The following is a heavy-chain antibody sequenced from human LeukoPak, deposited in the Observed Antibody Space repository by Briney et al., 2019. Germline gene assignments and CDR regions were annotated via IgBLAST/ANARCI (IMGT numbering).Heavy chain of an antibody. J-gene: IGHJ4*02. CDR2: ITYSGST. CDR1: GGSISGYY. CDR3: ARHGSSYSFDC. D-gene: IGHD6-13*01. V-gene: IGHV4-59*08. Sequence: PSETLSLTCTVSGGSISGYYWSWIRKPPGKGLEWIDYITYSGSTNYNPSLKSRVTMSVDTSKNQFSLRLSSVTAADTAVYYCARHGSSYSFDCWGQGTLVTVSS.